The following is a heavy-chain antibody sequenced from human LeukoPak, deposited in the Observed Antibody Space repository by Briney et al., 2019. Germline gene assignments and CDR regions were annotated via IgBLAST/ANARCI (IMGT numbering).Heavy chain of an antibody. CDR1: SGSFRGYY. V-gene: IGHV4-34*01. J-gene: IGHJ4*02. CDR3: ARAGARGRKDPMDY. D-gene: IGHD1-26*01. CDR2: INHSGST. Sequence: SETLSLTCAVYSGSFRGYYWSWIRQPPGKGLEWIGEINHSGSTNYNPSLKSRVTISVDTSKNQFSLKLSSVTAADTAVYFCARAGARGRKDPMDYWGQGTLVTVSS.